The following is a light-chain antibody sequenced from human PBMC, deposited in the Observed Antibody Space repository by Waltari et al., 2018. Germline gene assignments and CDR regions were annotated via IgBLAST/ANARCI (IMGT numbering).Light chain of an antibody. V-gene: IGLV1-44*01. CDR1: SSNIGSNT. CDR3: AAWDDSLNGVV. Sequence: QSLLTQPPSASGTPGQRVTISCSGSSSNIGSNTVNWYQQLPGTAPKLLIYSNNRRPSGVPDRFSDSGSGTSASLAISGLQSEDEADYYCAAWDDSLNGVVFGGGTKLTVL. J-gene: IGLJ2*01. CDR2: SNN.